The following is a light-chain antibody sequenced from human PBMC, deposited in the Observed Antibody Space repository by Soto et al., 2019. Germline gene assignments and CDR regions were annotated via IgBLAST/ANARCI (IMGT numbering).Light chain of an antibody. V-gene: IGKV3-20*01. CDR1: QSVSRTY. Sequence: EIVLTQSPGTLSLSPGERATLSCRASQSVSRTYLAWYQQKPVQAPRLLIYATSSRATGIPDRFSGSGSGTDFTLTISRLEPEDFAVYYCQQYGSSPSWTFGQGTKV. CDR3: QQYGSSPSWT. CDR2: ATS. J-gene: IGKJ1*01.